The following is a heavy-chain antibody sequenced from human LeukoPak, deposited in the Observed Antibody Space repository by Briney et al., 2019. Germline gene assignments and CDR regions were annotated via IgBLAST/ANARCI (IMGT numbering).Heavy chain of an antibody. J-gene: IGHJ3*02. CDR1: GDSISSYY. V-gene: IGHV4-59*01. CDR2: LSKSGNT. CDR3: ARARYVNSFYAFDI. Sequence: PSETLSLTCTVSGDSISSYYWSWIRLPPGKGLEWIGCLSKSGNTNYSPSLKSRVTIFGDTSKNQFFLKLSSVTAADTAMYYCARARYVNSFYAFDIWGQGTLVTVSS. D-gene: IGHD3-9*01.